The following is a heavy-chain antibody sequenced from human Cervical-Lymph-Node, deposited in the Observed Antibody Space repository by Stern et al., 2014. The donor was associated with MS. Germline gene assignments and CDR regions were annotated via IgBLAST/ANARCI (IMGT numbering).Heavy chain of an antibody. Sequence: EVQPVESGGGSVQPGRSLRISCAASGFTFADCAMHWVRPATGKGLEWLSGISWNSNNIGYADSVRGRFTISRDNAKNSLYLQMNGLRPEDTALYYCAKDISERHYYFDSWGEGTLVTVSS. J-gene: IGHJ4*02. D-gene: IGHD3-16*02. CDR3: AKDISERHYYFDS. V-gene: IGHV3-9*01. CDR2: ISWNSNNI. CDR1: GFTFADCA.